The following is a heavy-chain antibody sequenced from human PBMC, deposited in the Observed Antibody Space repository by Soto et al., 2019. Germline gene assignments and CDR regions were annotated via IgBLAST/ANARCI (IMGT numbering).Heavy chain of an antibody. D-gene: IGHD4-17*01. J-gene: IGHJ6*02. V-gene: IGHV4-30-2*01. CDR1: GGSISSGGYS. Sequence: PSETLSLTCAVSGGSISSGGYSWSWIRQPPGKGLEWIGYIYHSGSTYYNPSLKSRVTISVDRSKNQFSLKLSSVTAADTAVYYCARGIDYGEYGMDVWGQGTTVTVSS. CDR3: ARGIDYGEYGMDV. CDR2: IYHSGST.